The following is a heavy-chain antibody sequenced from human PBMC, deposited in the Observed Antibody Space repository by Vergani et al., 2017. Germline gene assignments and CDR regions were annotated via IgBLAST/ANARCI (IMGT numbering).Heavy chain of an antibody. CDR1: GYSFTSYW. CDR3: AREGSIAAAGYNWFDP. V-gene: IGHV5-51*01. D-gene: IGHD6-13*01. CDR2: IYPGDSDT. Sequence: EVQLVQSGAEVKKPGESLKISCKGSGYSFTSYWIGWVRQMPGKGLEWMGIIYPGDSDTRYSPSFQGQVTISADKSISTAYLQWSSLKASDTAMYYCAREGSIAAAGYNWFDPWGQGTLVTDSS. J-gene: IGHJ5*02.